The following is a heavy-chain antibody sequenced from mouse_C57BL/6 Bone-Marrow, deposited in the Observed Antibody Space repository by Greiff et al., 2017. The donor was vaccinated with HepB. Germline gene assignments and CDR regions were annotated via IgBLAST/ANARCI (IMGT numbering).Heavy chain of an antibody. D-gene: IGHD1-2*01. CDR3: TRDRGYGSYFDY. J-gene: IGHJ2*01. V-gene: IGHV4-1*01. CDR1: GVDFSRYW. CDR2: INPDSSTI. Sequence: EASGVDFSRYWMSWVRRAPGKGLEWIGEINPDSSTINYAPSLKDKFIISRDNAKNTLYLQMSSLKSEDTAMYYCTRDRGYGSYFDYWGQGTTLTVSS.